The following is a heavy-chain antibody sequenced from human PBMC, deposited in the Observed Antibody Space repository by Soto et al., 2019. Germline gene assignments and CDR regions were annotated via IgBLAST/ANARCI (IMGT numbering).Heavy chain of an antibody. Sequence: PSETLSLTCTVSGGSISSGDYYWSWIRQPPGKGLEWIGYIYYSGSTYYSPSLKSRVTISVDTSKNQFSLKLSSVTAADTAVYYCARDHYVYDILTGYGYYYGMDVWGQGTTVTVS. CDR1: GGSISSGDYY. V-gene: IGHV4-30-4*01. D-gene: IGHD3-9*01. J-gene: IGHJ6*02. CDR3: ARDHYVYDILTGYGYYYGMDV. CDR2: IYYSGST.